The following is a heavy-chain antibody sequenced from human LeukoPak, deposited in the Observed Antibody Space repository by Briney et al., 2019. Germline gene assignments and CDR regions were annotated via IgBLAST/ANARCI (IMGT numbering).Heavy chain of an antibody. V-gene: IGHV4-4*07. CDR3: ARGIAVTAGTVYFDY. CDR2: IYTSGST. D-gene: IGHD6-13*01. CDR1: GSSISSYY. J-gene: IGHJ4*02. Sequence: SETLSLTCTVSGSSISSYYWSWIRQPAGKGLEWIGRIYTSGSTNYNPSLKSRVTMSVDTSKNQFSLKLSSVTAADTAVYYCARGIAVTAGTVYFDYWGQGTLVTVSS.